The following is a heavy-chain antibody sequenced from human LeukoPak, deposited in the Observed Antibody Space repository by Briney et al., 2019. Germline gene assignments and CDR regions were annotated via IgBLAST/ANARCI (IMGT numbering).Heavy chain of an antibody. CDR1: GYTFTSYG. CDR2: ISAYNGNT. V-gene: IGHV1-18*01. D-gene: IGHD3-22*01. Sequence: ASVKVSCKASGYTFTSYGISWVRQAPGQGLEWMGWISAYNGNTNYAQKLQGRVTMTTDTSTSTAYMELRSLRSDDTAVYYCARDRTPTIHDSSGHTDYWGQATLATVSS. J-gene: IGHJ4*02. CDR3: ARDRTPTIHDSSGHTDY.